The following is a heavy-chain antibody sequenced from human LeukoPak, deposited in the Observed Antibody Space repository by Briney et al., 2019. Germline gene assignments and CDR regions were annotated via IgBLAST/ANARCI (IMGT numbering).Heavy chain of an antibody. CDR3: ARDLAWGAFDY. CDR2: VSPPGGGT. V-gene: IGHV3-23*01. CDR1: GFTFSNHG. D-gene: IGHD7-27*01. Sequence: QSGGSLRLSCAASGFTFSNHGMNWVRQAPGKGLEWLSGVSPPGGGTYYADSVKGRFTTSRDDSKNTLSLQMNSLRVEDTAVYHCARDLAWGAFDYWGQGTLVTVSS. J-gene: IGHJ4*02.